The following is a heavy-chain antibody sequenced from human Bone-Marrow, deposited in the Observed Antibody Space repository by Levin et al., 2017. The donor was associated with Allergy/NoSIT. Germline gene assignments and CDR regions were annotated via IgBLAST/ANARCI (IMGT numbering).Heavy chain of an antibody. CDR3: AGDIVATVDNDAFDI. J-gene: IGHJ3*02. Sequence: GGSLRLSCAASGFTVSSNYMSWVRQAPGKGLEWVSVIYSGGSTYYADSVKGRFTISRDNSKNTLYLQMNSLRAEDTAVYYCAGDIVATVDNDAFDIWGQGTMVTVSS. CDR1: GFTVSSNY. D-gene: IGHD5-12*01. V-gene: IGHV3-53*01. CDR2: IYSGGST.